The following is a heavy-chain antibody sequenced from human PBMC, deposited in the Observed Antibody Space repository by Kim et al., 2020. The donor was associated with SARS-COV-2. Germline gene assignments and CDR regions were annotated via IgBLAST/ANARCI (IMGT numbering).Heavy chain of an antibody. D-gene: IGHD6-6*01. Sequence: KAPFTISRDNSKNPWYLQMNSLRAEDTAVYYCARDGGRGAARFSPKYYFDQWGQGTLVTVSS. J-gene: IGHJ4*02. CDR3: ARDGGRGAARFSPKYYFDQ. V-gene: IGHV3-30*01.